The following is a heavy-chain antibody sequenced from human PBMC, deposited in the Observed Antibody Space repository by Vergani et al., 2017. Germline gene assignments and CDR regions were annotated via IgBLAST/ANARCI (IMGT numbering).Heavy chain of an antibody. J-gene: IGHJ6*02. V-gene: IGHV4-38-2*01. CDR2: IHHSGDT. CDR1: DSSIMTNPY. CDR3: ARHRGSGGFFPSSYFYGMDV. D-gene: IGHD3-10*01. Sequence: VQLQESGPGLVKPSETLTLTCDVSDSSIMTNPYWGWFRQSPGKGLEWIGCIHHSGDTHYNSSLKSRVSISIVSSSKFSLSLTSVTAADTAIYYCARHRGSGGFFPSSYFYGMDVLGHGTTVTVSS.